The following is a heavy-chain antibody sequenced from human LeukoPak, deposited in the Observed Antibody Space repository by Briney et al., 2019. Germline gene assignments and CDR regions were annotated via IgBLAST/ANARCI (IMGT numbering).Heavy chain of an antibody. J-gene: IGHJ4*02. V-gene: IGHV3-74*01. CDR3: ARHGFPYGLDH. D-gene: IGHD3-10*01. CDR1: GFTLSSYW. Sequence: PGGSLRLSCAASGFTLSSYWMHWVRQAPGKGLVWVSRINTDGTSTTYADSVKGRFTISRDNAKNTLYLQMSSLRAEDTAVYYCARHGFPYGLDHWGQGTLVTVSS. CDR2: INTDGTST.